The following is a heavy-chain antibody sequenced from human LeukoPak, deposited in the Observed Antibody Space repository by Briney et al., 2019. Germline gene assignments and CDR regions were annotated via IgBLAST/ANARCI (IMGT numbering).Heavy chain of an antibody. CDR2: ISGSGGST. V-gene: IGHV3-23*01. Sequence: GGSLRLSCAASGFTFSSYSMNWVRQAPGKGLEWVSAISGSGGSTYYADSVKGRFTISRDNSRNTLYLQMNSLRAEDTAFYYCAKDRNWDYYFDDWGQGTLVTVSS. CDR3: AKDRNWDYYFDD. D-gene: IGHD1-7*01. J-gene: IGHJ4*02. CDR1: GFTFSSYS.